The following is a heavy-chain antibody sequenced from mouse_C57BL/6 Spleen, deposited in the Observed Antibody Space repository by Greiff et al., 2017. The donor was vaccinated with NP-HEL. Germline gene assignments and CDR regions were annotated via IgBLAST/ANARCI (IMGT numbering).Heavy chain of an antibody. CDR3: TFNYYGSSYVDYYAMDY. J-gene: IGHJ4*01. D-gene: IGHD1-1*01. CDR2: IDPENGDT. Sequence: EVQLQQSGAELVRPGASVKLSCTASGFNIKDDYMHWVKQRPEQGLEWIGWIDPENGDTEYASKFQGKATITADTSSNTAYLQLSSLTSEDTAVYYCTFNYYGSSYVDYYAMDYWGQGTSVTVSS. V-gene: IGHV14-4*01. CDR1: GFNIKDDY.